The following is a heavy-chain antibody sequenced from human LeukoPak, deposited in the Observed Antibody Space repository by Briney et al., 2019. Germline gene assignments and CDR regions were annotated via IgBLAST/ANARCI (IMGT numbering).Heavy chain of an antibody. CDR1: GASISSSSYY. CDR2: IYYNGDT. Sequence: SETLSLTCTVSGASISSSSYYWGWIRQPPGKGLEWIGSIYYNGDTYYNSSLKRRLTISVDTSKNQLTLKLSSMTAADTALYYCARLRGYTSGNPGYWGQGSLVTVSS. CDR3: ARLRGYTSGNPGY. J-gene: IGHJ4*02. D-gene: IGHD5-18*01. V-gene: IGHV4-39*01.